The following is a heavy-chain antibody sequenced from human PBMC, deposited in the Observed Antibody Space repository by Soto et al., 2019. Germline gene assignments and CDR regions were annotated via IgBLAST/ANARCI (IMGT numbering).Heavy chain of an antibody. CDR3: ARDRADFWSGYYSADPYYYYGMDV. Sequence: GGSLRLSCAASGFTFSSYAMHWVRQAPGKGLEWVAVISYDGSNKYYADSVKGRFTISRDNSKNTLYLQMNSLRAEDTAVYYCARDRADFWSGYYSADPYYYYGMDVWGQGTTVTVS. V-gene: IGHV3-30-3*01. CDR1: GFTFSSYA. CDR2: ISYDGSNK. D-gene: IGHD3-3*01. J-gene: IGHJ6*02.